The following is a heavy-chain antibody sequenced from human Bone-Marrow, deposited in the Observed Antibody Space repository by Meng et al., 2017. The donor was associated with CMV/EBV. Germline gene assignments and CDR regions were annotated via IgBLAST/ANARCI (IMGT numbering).Heavy chain of an antibody. CDR3: ARDGGDYPRDYYGMDL. J-gene: IGHJ6*02. Sequence: SETLSLTCTVAGGSISSYYWSWNRQPPGNGLGWIGYIYYSGSTNYNPSLRSRVTISVDTSKNQFSLKLGSVTAADTAVYYCARDGGDYPRDYYGMDLWGHGTTVTVSS. V-gene: IGHV4-59*01. CDR2: IYYSGST. D-gene: IGHD2-21*01. CDR1: GGSISSYY.